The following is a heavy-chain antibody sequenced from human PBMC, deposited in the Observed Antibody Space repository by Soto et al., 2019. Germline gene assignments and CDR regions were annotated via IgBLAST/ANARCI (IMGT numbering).Heavy chain of an antibody. J-gene: IGHJ5*02. CDR3: ARAKQQLVDP. V-gene: IGHV4-31*03. CDR2: IFYSGST. CDR1: GGSISSGDYY. D-gene: IGHD6-13*01. Sequence: PSETLSLTCTVSGGSISSGDYYWSWIRQHPGKGLEWIGYIFYSGSTYYNPSLKSRLIISVDMSKNHFSLNLSSVTAADTAVYYCARAKQQLVDPWGQGTLVTVSS.